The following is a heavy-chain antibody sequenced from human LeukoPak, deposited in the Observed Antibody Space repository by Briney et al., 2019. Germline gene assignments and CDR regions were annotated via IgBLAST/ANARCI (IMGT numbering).Heavy chain of an antibody. CDR3: ARDRGYGDYAYYFDY. D-gene: IGHD4-17*01. V-gene: IGHV3-13*01. J-gene: IGHJ4*02. CDR2: IGTAGDT. Sequence: GGSLRLSCAASGFTFSSYDMHWVRQATGKGLEWVSAIGTAGDTYYPGSVKGRFTISRENAKNSLYLQMNSLRAEDTAVYYCARDRGYGDYAYYFDYWGQGTLVTVSS. CDR1: GFTFSSYD.